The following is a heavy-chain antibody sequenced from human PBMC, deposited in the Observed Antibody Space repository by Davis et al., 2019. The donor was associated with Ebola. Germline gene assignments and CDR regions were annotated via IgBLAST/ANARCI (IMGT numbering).Heavy chain of an antibody. CDR2: IKQDGSEK. CDR1: GFTFSSYA. J-gene: IGHJ4*02. V-gene: IGHV3-7*01. CDR3: ARDEGVVSLKVVY. D-gene: IGHD3-3*01. Sequence: GGSLRLSCAASGFTFSSYAMSWVRQAPGKGLEWVANIKQDGSEKYYVDSVKGRFTISRDNAKNSLYLHMNSLRVDDTAVYYCARDEGVVSLKVVYWGPGTLVTVSS.